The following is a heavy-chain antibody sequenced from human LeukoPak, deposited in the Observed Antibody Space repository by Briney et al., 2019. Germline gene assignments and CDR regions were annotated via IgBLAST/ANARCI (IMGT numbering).Heavy chain of an antibody. Sequence: GESLKISCKGSGYSFTSYWIGWVRQMPGKGLEWMGIIYPGDSDTRYSPSFQGQVTISADKSISTAYLQWSSLKAEDTAVYYCARDPLFDYGDYAWYYYYGMDVWGQGTTVTVSS. D-gene: IGHD4-17*01. V-gene: IGHV5-51*01. J-gene: IGHJ6*02. CDR2: IYPGDSDT. CDR1: GYSFTSYW. CDR3: ARDPLFDYGDYAWYYYYGMDV.